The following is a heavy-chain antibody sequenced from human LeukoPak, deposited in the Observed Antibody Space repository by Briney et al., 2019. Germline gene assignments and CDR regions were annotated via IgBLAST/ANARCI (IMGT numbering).Heavy chain of an antibody. CDR3: AKDKNDFWSGYSDY. V-gene: IGHV3-11*01. Sequence: RSGGSLRLSCAASGFTFSDYYMSWIRQAPGKGLEWVSYISSSGSTRYYADSVKGRFTISRDNAKNSKYLQMNSLRAEDTAVYYCAKDKNDFWSGYSDYWGQGTLVTVSS. CDR1: GFTFSDYY. D-gene: IGHD3-3*01. CDR2: ISSSGSTR. J-gene: IGHJ4*02.